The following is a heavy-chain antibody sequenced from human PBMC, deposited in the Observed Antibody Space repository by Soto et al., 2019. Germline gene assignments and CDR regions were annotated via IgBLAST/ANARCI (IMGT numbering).Heavy chain of an antibody. CDR2: ISFQGTND. D-gene: IGHD3-22*01. CDR3: VKLMFDHDSSGFSGDY. V-gene: IGHV3-30*18. CDR1: GFNFNNYG. J-gene: IGHJ4*02. Sequence: QVQLVESGGGVVQPGGSLRLSCAGSGFNFNNYGMYWVRQAPGKGLEWVAFISFQGTNDYYAEAVKGRFTISKDYSKKTLFLQMNSLRADETAMYYCVKLMFDHDSSGFSGDYWGQGTLVTVS.